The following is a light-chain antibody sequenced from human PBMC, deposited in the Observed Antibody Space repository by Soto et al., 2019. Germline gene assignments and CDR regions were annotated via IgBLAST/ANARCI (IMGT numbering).Light chain of an antibody. V-gene: IGKV1-39*01. CDR3: QQRYSTPRT. CDR1: QSMSSW. Sequence: IQMTQSPSTLSSSLGDRVTSTWGASQSMSSWFAWYQQRPGKAPKLLIYDASSLESGVPSRFSGIGSGTDVTLTLSSLKKEDCATYDGQQRYSTPRTFGQGTKVDIK. CDR2: DAS. J-gene: IGKJ1*01.